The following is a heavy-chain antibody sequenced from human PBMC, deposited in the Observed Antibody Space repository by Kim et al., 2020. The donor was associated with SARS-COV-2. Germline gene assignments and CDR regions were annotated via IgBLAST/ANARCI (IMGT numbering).Heavy chain of an antibody. D-gene: IGHD6-25*01. CDR3: ATPRPSYYYYGMDV. V-gene: IGHV3-66*01. CDR1: GFTVSSNY. J-gene: IGHJ6*02. Sequence: GGSLRLSCAASGFTVSSNYMSWVRQAPGKGLEWVSVIYSGGSTYYADSVKGRFTISRDNSKNTLYLQMNSLRAEDTAVYYCATPRPSYYYYGMDVWGQGTTVTVSS. CDR2: IYSGGST.